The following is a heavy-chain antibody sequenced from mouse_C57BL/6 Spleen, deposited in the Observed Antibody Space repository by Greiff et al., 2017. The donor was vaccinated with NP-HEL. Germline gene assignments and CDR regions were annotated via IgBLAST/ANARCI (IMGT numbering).Heavy chain of an antibody. Sequence: QVQLKESGPELVKPGASVKISCKASGYAFSSSWMNWVKQRPGKGLEWIGRIYPGDGDTNYNGKFKGKATLTADKSSSTAYMQLSSLTSEDSAVYFCAINWDYYWGQGTTLTVSS. D-gene: IGHD4-1*01. CDR1: GYAFSSSW. J-gene: IGHJ2*01. CDR2: IYPGDGDT. V-gene: IGHV1-82*01. CDR3: AINWDYY.